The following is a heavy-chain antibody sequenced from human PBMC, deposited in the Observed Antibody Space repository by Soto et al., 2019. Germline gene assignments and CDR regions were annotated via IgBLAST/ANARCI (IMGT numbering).Heavy chain of an antibody. CDR2: VDPEDGET. D-gene: IGHD6-19*01. J-gene: IGHJ6*02. CDR3: ATQWAFKQWLVQINYYPMDV. Sequence: EVQVVQSGAEVKKPGATVKISCKVSGNIFTDYYMHWVQQAPGKGLEWMGLVDPEDGETIYAEKFQGRVTITADTSTDTAYMELSSLRSEDTAVYYCATQWAFKQWLVQINYYPMDVWGQGTTVTVSS. CDR1: GNIFTDYY. V-gene: IGHV1-69-2*01.